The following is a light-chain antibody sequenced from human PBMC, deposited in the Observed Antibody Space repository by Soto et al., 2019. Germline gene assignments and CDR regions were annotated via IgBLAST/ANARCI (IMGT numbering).Light chain of an antibody. V-gene: IGKV3D-20*01. J-gene: IGKJ2*01. CDR1: HSVSFNY. CDR2: DAS. CDR3: QQYGSSPYT. Sequence: EIVLTQSPGTLSLSPGERATLSCGASHSVSFNYLAWYQQKVGLAPRLLIYDASRRATGTPDRFSGSGSGTDFTLTISRLEPEDFAVYVCQQYGSSPYTFGQGTNLEIK.